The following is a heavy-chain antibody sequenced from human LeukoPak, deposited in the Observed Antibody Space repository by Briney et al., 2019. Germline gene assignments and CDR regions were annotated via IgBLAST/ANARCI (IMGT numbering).Heavy chain of an antibody. D-gene: IGHD2-2*01. J-gene: IGHJ6*02. CDR2: SDLEDGET. V-gene: IGHV1-24*01. CDR1: GDSLTDLS. Sequence: ASVKVSCKVSGDSLTDLSIHWVRRAPGKGLEWMGGSDLEDGETVCAQKFEDRLIVTEDTSTGTAYMELRSLTSEDTALYYCATGASTAMRGLDVWGQGTTVTVSS. CDR3: ATGASTAMRGLDV.